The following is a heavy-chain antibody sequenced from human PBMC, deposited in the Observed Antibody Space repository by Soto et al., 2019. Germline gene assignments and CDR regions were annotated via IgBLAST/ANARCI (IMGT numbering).Heavy chain of an antibody. CDR2: ISGSGVGT. V-gene: IGHV3-23*01. J-gene: IGHJ6*03. Sequence: EAQLLESGGGLLQPGGSLRLSCAASGFPFSSYAVSWVRQAPGKGLEWVSAISGSGVGTYYADSVKGRFTISRDNSKNTLYLQMNGLRAEDTAVYYCAKGLDYYYYYMDVWGKGTTVTVSS. CDR3: AKGLDYYYYYMDV. CDR1: GFPFSSYA.